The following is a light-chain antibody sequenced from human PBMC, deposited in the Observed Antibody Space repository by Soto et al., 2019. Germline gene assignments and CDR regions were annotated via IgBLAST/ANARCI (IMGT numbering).Light chain of an antibody. V-gene: IGLV1-40*01. CDR3: QSYDPTLNVV. CDR1: NSNVGGGYD. Sequence: QSVLTQPPSVSGAPGQTVTISCTGSNSNVGGGYDVHWYQQLPGSAPKLLIYANNNRPSGVPDRFSGSKSGTSASLAITGLQAEDEADYYCQSYDPTLNVVFGGGTPLTVL. J-gene: IGLJ7*01. CDR2: ANN.